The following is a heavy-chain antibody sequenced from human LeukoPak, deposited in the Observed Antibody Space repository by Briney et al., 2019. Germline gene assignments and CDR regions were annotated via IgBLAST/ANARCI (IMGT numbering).Heavy chain of an antibody. J-gene: IGHJ4*02. CDR2: ISYDGGGK. CDR3: AKGGTAMVGSYFDY. Sequence: GGSLRLSCAASGFTFSSYGMHWVRQAPGKGLEGVAVISYDGGGKFSADSVKGRFTISRDNSKNTLYLQMSSLRAEDTAVYYCAKGGTAMVGSYFDYWGQGALVTVSS. CDR1: GFTFSSYG. V-gene: IGHV3-30*18. D-gene: IGHD5-18*01.